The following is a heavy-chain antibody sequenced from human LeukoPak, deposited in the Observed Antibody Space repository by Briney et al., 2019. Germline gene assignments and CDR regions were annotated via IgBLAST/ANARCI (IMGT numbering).Heavy chain of an antibody. CDR2: IYYSGST. J-gene: IGHJ4*02. CDR3: ARAIAGGYLDY. Sequence: SETLSLTCTVSGGSISNDYWSWIRQPPGKGLEWVGYIYYSGSTNYNPSLKSRVTISVDTSKNQFSLKLSSVAAADTAVYYCARAIAGGYLDYWGQGTLVTVSS. D-gene: IGHD6-13*01. V-gene: IGHV4-59*01. CDR1: GGSISNDY.